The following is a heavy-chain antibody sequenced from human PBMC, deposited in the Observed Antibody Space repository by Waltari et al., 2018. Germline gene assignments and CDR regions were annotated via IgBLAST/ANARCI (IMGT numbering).Heavy chain of an antibody. J-gene: IGHJ4*02. Sequence: QVQLQESGPGLVKPSETLSLTCTVSGGSISGYYWSWIRQPPGKGLEWIGYIYSTGSTDYNPSLKSRVTISEDTSKNQFSREVSSVTAADTAMYYCASHKPGGAFDSWGQGTLVTVSS. CDR2: IYSTGST. CDR1: GGSISGYY. V-gene: IGHV4-59*08. CDR3: ASHKPGGAFDS.